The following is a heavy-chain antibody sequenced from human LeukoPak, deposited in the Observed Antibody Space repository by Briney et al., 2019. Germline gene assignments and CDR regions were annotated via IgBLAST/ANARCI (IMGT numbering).Heavy chain of an antibody. CDR1: GGSISSSSSY. V-gene: IGHV4-39*07. CDR2: IYHSGST. CDR3: ASKRALYCSGGSCYYDY. Sequence: PSETLSLTCTVSGGSISSSSSYWGWIRQPPGKGLEWIGSIYHSGSTYYNPSLKSRVTIPVDTSKNQFSLKLSSVTAADTAVYYCASKRALYCSGGSCYYDYWGQGTLVTVSS. D-gene: IGHD2-15*01. J-gene: IGHJ4*02.